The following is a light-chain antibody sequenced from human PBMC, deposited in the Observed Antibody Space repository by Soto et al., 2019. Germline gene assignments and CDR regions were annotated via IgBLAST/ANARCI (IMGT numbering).Light chain of an antibody. CDR1: QSVLYSSNNKNY. CDR2: WAS. V-gene: IGKV4-1*01. CDR3: QQCYGTPYT. J-gene: IGKJ2*01. Sequence: DIVTTQSPDSLAVSLGERATINCKSSQSVLYSSNNKNYLAWYQQKPGQPPKLLIYWASTRESGVPDRFSGSGSGTDFTLTISSLQAEDVAVYYCQQCYGTPYTFGQGTKLEIK.